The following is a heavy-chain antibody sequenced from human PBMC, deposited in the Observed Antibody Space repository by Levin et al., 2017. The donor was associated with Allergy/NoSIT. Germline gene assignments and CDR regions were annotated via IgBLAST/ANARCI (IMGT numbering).Heavy chain of an antibody. CDR3: VRDGRYSSSWYSDFDH. V-gene: IGHV1-2*02. CDR1: GYSFTSYY. Sequence: GASVKVSCKPSGYSFTSYYLHWVRQAPGQGPEWMGWINPNIAATTYAQKFQGRVTMTRDTSISTVYMELSGLTSDDTAVYYCVRDGRYSSSWYSDFDHWGPGTLVTVSS. J-gene: IGHJ4*02. D-gene: IGHD6-13*01. CDR2: INPNIAAT.